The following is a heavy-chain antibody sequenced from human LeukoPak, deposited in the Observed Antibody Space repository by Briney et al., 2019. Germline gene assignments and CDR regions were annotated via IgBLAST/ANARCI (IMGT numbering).Heavy chain of an antibody. CDR3: ARDDWTIFGVANSTGWFDP. J-gene: IGHJ5*02. V-gene: IGHV4-38-2*02. D-gene: IGHD3-3*01. Sequence: PSDSLSLTCTVSGYSISSGYSWCWIRQPPGKGLEWIGSIFDSGRPYYNPTLKSRVTISVDTSKNQFSLKLSSVTAADTAVYYCARDDWTIFGVANSTGWFDPWGQGTLVTVSS. CDR1: GYSISSGYS. CDR2: IFDSGRP.